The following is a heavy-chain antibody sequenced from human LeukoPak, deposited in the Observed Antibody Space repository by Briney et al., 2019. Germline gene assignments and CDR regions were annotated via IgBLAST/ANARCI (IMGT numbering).Heavy chain of an antibody. D-gene: IGHD3-3*01. CDR3: ARASDFWSGYSFDY. CDR2: IYYSGST. Sequence: SETLSLTCTVSGGSISSHYWSWIRQPPGKGLGWIGYIYYSGSTNYNPSLKSRVTISVDTSKNQFSLKLSSVTAADTAVYYCARASDFWSGYSFDYWGQGTLVTVSS. J-gene: IGHJ4*02. CDR1: GGSISSHY. V-gene: IGHV4-59*11.